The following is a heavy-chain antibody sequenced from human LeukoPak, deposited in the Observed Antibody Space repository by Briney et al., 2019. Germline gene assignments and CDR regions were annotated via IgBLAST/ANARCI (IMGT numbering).Heavy chain of an antibody. D-gene: IGHD2-15*01. CDR2: INPAGSET. CDR1: GFSFGAYW. J-gene: IGHJ4*02. Sequence: GGSLRLSCAASGFSFGAYWMTWVRQAPGTGREWVANINPAGSETYYVDPVKGRFSISRDNAKNLVYLQMNSLRAEDTAVYHCARFGYVAAVDVWGQGTPVTVSS. CDR3: ARFGYVAAVDV. V-gene: IGHV3-7*01.